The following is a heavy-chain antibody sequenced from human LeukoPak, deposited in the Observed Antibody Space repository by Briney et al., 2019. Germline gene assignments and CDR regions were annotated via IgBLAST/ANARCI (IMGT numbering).Heavy chain of an antibody. D-gene: IGHD3-10*02. Sequence: GGSLRLSCAVSGFNVRDNHMYWVRQAPGKGLEWVSVIYNGDGTDYAASVKGRFTISRDNAKNSLYLQMNSLRAEDTAVYYCAELGITMIGGVWGKGTTVTISS. V-gene: IGHV3-66*01. J-gene: IGHJ6*04. CDR1: GFNVRDNH. CDR3: AELGITMIGGV. CDR2: IYNGDGT.